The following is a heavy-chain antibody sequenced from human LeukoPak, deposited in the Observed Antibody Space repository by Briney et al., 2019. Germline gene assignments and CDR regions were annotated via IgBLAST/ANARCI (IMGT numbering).Heavy chain of an antibody. V-gene: IGHV4-59*01. J-gene: IGHJ3*02. CDR1: GDSISFYY. D-gene: IGHD3-22*01. Sequence: SETLSHTRTVSGDSISFYYWSWIRQPPGKGLEWIGNIYYSGSTNYNPSLKSRVIISVDTSKNQFSLKLSSVTAADTAVYYCARDHYYDSSGYYRTFDIWGPGTLVTVSS. CDR2: IYYSGST. CDR3: ARDHYYDSSGYYRTFDI.